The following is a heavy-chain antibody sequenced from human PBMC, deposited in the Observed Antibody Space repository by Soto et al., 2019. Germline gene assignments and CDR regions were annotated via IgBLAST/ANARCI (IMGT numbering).Heavy chain of an antibody. Sequence: ASVKVSCKASGHSSTHNGISWVRRAPGQGLEWMGWININRGDVNHAPKFQGRVTLTTDTSTTTAYMELRSLRLDDTAVYFCATDDMNRGRFDFWGHGTLVTVPQ. CDR2: ININRGDV. CDR1: GHSSTHNG. V-gene: IGHV1-18*01. CDR3: ATDDMNRGRFDF. J-gene: IGHJ4*01.